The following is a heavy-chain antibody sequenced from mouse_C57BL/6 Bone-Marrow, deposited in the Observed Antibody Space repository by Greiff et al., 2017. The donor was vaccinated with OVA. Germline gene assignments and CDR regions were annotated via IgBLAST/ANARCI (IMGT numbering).Heavy chain of an antibody. CDR3: ARGFTTVVAPYAMDY. CDR1: GYSITSDY. Sequence: EVKLVESGPGLAKPSQTLSLTCSVTGYSITSDYWNWIRKFPGNKLEYMGYISYSGSNYYNQSLKSRISITRDTSKNQYYLQLNSVTTEYTATYYCARGFTTVVAPYAMDYWGQGTSVTVSS. J-gene: IGHJ4*01. V-gene: IGHV3-8*01. D-gene: IGHD1-1*01. CDR2: ISYSGSN.